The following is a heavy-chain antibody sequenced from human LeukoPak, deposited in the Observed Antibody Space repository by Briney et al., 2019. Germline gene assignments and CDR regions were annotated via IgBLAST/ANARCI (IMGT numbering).Heavy chain of an antibody. CDR1: RYTFTSYS. J-gene: IGHJ6*03. CDR3: AREGLRSIAARRGTRDYMDV. D-gene: IGHD6-6*01. V-gene: IGHV1-46*01. CDR2: INPSGGST. Sequence: ASVKVSCKGSRYTFTSYSMHWVRQAPGQGLEWLGIINPSGGSTSYAQKFQGRVTMTRDMSTSTVYMELSSLRSEDTAVYYCAREGLRSIAARRGTRDYMDVWGKGTTVIVSS.